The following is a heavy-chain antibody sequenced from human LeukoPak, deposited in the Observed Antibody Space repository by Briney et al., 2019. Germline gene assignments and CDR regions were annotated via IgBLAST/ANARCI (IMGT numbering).Heavy chain of an antibody. CDR2: IHHSGTT. CDR3: ARSYYDTRGRFDP. V-gene: IGHV4-38-2*02. CDR1: GYSISNGYY. J-gene: IGHJ5*02. Sequence: SETLSLTCTVSGYSISNGYYWGWVRQPPGKGLEWFGIIHHSGTTYYSPSLRGRFTTSVDTSKNQFSLSLSSVTAADTAVYYCARSYYDTRGRFDPWGQGTLVTVSS. D-gene: IGHD3-22*01.